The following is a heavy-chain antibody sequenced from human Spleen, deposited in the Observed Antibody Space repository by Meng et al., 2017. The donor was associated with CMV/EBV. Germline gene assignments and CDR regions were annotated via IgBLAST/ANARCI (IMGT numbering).Heavy chain of an antibody. CDR2: ISSGGSIM. CDR1: RFTFSDYY. V-gene: IGHV3-11*04. Sequence: GESLKISCAPSRFTFSDYYMSWIRQVPGKGLEWIAYISSGGSIMYYADSVKGRFTISRDNAKSSLYLQMNSLRVEDTAVYYCGRDMNVWGQGTTVTVSS. J-gene: IGHJ6*02. CDR3: GRDMNV.